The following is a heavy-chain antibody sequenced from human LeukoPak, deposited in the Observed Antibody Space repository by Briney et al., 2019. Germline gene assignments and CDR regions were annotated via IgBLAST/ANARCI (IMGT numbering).Heavy chain of an antibody. CDR2: IKQDASDK. CDR3: AKYSGRQGVEY. Sequence: GGSLRLSCAASGFSFSDYWMSWVRQAPGKGLEWVANIKQDASDKRYADSVKGRFSVSRDIAKNSLYLQMNSLRAEDTAVYYCAKYSGRQGVEYWGQGTLVTVSS. CDR1: GFSFSDYW. D-gene: IGHD1-26*01. J-gene: IGHJ4*02. V-gene: IGHV3-7*02.